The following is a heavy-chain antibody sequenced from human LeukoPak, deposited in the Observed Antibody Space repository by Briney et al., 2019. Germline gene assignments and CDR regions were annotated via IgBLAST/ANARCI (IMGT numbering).Heavy chain of an antibody. CDR1: GFIFSSYG. CDR2: TWYDGSKK. J-gene: IGHJ4*02. D-gene: IGHD2-21*02. CDR3: ARDGCGGDCYLADY. V-gene: IGHV3-33*01. Sequence: PGGSLRLSCAASGFIFSSYGMHWVRQAPGKGLEWVAVTWYDGSKKHHADSVKGRFTISRDNSKNTLYLQMNSLRAEDTAVYYCARDGCGGDCYLADYWGQGTLVTVSS.